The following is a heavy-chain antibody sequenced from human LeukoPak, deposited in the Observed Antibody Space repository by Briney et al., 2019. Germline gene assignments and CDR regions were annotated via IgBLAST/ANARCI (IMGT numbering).Heavy chain of an antibody. CDR3: AKGQGYSYGFVVGSSTGYYYGMDV. V-gene: IGHV3-9*01. J-gene: IGHJ6*02. CDR2: ISWNSGSI. Sequence: PGGSLRLSCAASGFTFSSYAMPWVRQAPGKGLEWVSGISWNSGSIGYADSVKGRFTISRDNAKNSLYLQMNSLRAEDTALYYCAKGQGYSYGFVVGSSTGYYYGMDVWGQGTTVTVSS. CDR1: GFTFSSYA. D-gene: IGHD5-18*01.